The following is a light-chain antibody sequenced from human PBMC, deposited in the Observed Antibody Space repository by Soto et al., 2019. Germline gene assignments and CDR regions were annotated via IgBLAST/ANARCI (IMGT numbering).Light chain of an antibody. J-gene: IGKJ4*01. CDR1: QSISSY. CDR3: QQCYGTPLT. CDR2: AAS. V-gene: IGKV1-39*01. Sequence: DIQMTQSPSTLSASVGDRVTITCRASQSISSYLNWYQQKPGKAPKLLIYAASTLQSGVSSTFSGSGSGTDFTLTISSLQPEDFATYFCQQCYGTPLTFGGGTKVDIK.